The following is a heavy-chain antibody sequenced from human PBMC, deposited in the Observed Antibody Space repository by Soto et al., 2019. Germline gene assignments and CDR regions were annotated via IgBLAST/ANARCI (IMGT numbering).Heavy chain of an antibody. CDR3: AKSAQLVRGYYYYGMDV. CDR2: ISGSGGST. J-gene: IGHJ6*02. V-gene: IGHV3-23*01. D-gene: IGHD6-13*01. Sequence: HPGGSLRLSCAASGFTFSSYAMSWVRQAPGKGLEWVSAISGSGGSTYYADSVKGRFTISRDNSKNTLYLQMNSLRAEDTAVYYCAKSAQLVRGYYYYGMDVWGQGTTVTVSS. CDR1: GFTFSSYA.